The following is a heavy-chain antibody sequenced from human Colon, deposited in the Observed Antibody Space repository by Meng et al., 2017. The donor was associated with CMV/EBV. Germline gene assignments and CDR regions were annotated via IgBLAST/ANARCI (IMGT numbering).Heavy chain of an antibody. CDR1: GYTFTSYY. D-gene: IGHD2-2*01. CDR3: ARDRAVGVPAALYYFDY. V-gene: IGHV1-46*01. Sequence: ASVKVSCKASGYTFTSYYMHWVRQAPGQGLEWMGIINPSGGSTSYAQKFQGRVTMTRDKSTSTVYMELSSLRTEDTAVYYCARDRAVGVPAALYYFDYWGQGTLVTVSS. J-gene: IGHJ4*02. CDR2: INPSGGST.